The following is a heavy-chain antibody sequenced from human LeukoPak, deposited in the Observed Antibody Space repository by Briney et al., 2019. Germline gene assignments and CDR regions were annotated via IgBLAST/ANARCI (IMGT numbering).Heavy chain of an antibody. CDR2: INPNSGGT. J-gene: IGHJ6*03. CDR1: GYTFTGYY. CDR3: ARLSGYSYELYYMDV. Sequence: GASVKVSCKASGYTFTGYYMHWVRQAPGQGLEWMGWINPNSGGTNYAQKFQGRVTMTRDTSISTAYLQWSSLKASDTAMYYCARLSGYSYELYYMDVWGKGTTVIVSS. D-gene: IGHD5-18*01. V-gene: IGHV1-2*02.